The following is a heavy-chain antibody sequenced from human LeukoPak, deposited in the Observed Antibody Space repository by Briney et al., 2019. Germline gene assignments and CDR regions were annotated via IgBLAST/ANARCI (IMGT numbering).Heavy chain of an antibody. J-gene: IGHJ4*02. CDR3: AKEVIVGVSFDY. CDR1: GFTFSSYA. CDR2: ISGSGGST. D-gene: IGHD1-26*01. Sequence: GGSLRLSCAASGFTFSSYAMRWVRQAPGKGLEWVAAISGSGGSTYYADSVKGRFTISRDNFKNTLYLQMNSLRAEDTAVYYCAKEVIVGVSFDYWGQGTLVTVSS. V-gene: IGHV3-23*01.